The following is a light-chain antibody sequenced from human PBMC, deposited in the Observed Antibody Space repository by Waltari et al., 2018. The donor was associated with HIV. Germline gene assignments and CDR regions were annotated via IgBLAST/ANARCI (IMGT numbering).Light chain of an antibody. Sequence: SVLTQPPSASGTPGQRVTISCSATTSTIGSNDVFWYQHLPGAAPKLLIHRNNQRPSGGPDRFSGSTSGTSASLAISGLRSEDEADYYCVAWDDSLRGVVFGGGTKVAAL. V-gene: IGLV1-47*01. CDR2: RNN. CDR1: TSTIGSND. J-gene: IGLJ2*01. CDR3: VAWDDSLRGVV.